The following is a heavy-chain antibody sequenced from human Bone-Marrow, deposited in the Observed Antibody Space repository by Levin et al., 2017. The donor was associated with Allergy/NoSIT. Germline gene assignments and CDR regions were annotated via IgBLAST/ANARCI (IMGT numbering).Heavy chain of an antibody. CDR1: GGSISSSSYY. CDR2: IYYSGST. V-gene: IGHV4-39*01. Sequence: TSETLSLTCTVSGGSISSSSYYWGWIRQPPGKGLEWIGSIYYSGSTYYNPSLKSRVTISVDTSKNQFSLKLSSVTAADTAVYYCATGYSSGPGDYWGQGTLVTVSS. D-gene: IGHD6-19*01. CDR3: ATGYSSGPGDY. J-gene: IGHJ4*02.